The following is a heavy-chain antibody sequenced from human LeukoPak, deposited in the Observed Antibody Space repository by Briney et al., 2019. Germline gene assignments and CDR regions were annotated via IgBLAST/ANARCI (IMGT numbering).Heavy chain of an antibody. CDR1: GYTFTSHG. J-gene: IGHJ4*02. CDR2: ISAYNGDT. D-gene: IGHD3-22*01. Sequence: GASVKVSCKASGYTFTSHGITWVRQAPGQGLEWMGWISAYNGDTNYAQKVQDRVTMTTDTSTSTAYMELRSLRSDDTAVYYCARESSSVSSGYYYPFDYGGQGTLVTVSS. CDR3: ARESSSVSSGYYYPFDY. V-gene: IGHV1-18*01.